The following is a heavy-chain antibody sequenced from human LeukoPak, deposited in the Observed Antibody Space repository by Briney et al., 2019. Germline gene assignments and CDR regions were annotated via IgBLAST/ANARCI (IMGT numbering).Heavy chain of an antibody. D-gene: IGHD3-10*01. Sequence: PGGSLRLSCAASGFTFSSYAMSWVRQAPGKGLEWVSAISGSGGSTYYADSVKGRFTISRDNSKNTLYLQMNSLRAEDTAVYYCAKDRSYGSGSYSPTDYWGQGTLVTVSS. J-gene: IGHJ4*02. V-gene: IGHV3-23*01. CDR2: ISGSGGST. CDR1: GFTFSSYA. CDR3: AKDRSYGSGSYSPTDY.